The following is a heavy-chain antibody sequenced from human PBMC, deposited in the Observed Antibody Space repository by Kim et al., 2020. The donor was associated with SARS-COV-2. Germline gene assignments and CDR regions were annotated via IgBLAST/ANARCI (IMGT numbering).Heavy chain of an antibody. D-gene: IGHD6-13*01. V-gene: IGHV3-23*02. J-gene: IGHJ4*02. CDR3: GKDGTRVSSSWYVFDY. Sequence: ESRKGRFTISSDNSKNQLYLQMNSRRAEDTAVYYCGKDGTRVSSSWYVFDYWGQGTPVTVSS.